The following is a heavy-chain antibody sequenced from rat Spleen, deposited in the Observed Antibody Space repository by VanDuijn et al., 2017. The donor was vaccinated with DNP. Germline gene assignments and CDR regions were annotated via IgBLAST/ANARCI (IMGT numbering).Heavy chain of an antibody. CDR1: GYSITSNY. D-gene: IGHD1-12*02. V-gene: IGHV3-1*01. Sequence: EVQLQESGPGLVKPSQSLSLTCSVTGYSITSNYWGWIRKFPGSKMEWMGYIRYSGGTRYNPSLKSRISITRDTSGNHLFLHLNAVTTEDTATYYCARVFGYDGTYYYPYYFDYWGQGVMVTVSS. CDR2: IRYSGGT. CDR3: ARVFGYDGTYYYPYYFDY. J-gene: IGHJ2*01.